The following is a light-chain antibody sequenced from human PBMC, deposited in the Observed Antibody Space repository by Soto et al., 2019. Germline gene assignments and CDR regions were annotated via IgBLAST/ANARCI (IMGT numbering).Light chain of an antibody. CDR1: SSDVGDYNY. CDR3: SSYTSSSTL. V-gene: IGLV2-14*01. Sequence: QSALTQPASVSGSPGQSITISCTGTSSDVGDYNYVSWYQQHPGKAPKLMIYEVTKRPSGVSNRFSGSKSGNTASLTISGLQAEDEADYYCSSYTSSSTLFGGGTKLTVL. J-gene: IGLJ2*01. CDR2: EVT.